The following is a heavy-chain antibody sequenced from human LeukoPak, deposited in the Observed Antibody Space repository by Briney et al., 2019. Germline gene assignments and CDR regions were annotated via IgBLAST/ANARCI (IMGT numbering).Heavy chain of an antibody. CDR1: GFTFSSYS. CDR3: ARGHYYGSGSYDYYFDY. V-gene: IGHV3-21*01. CDR2: ISSSSSYI. Sequence: GRSLRLSCAASGFTFSSYSMNWVRQAPGKGLEWVSSISSSSSYIYYADSVKGRFTISRDNAKNSLYLQMNSLRAEDTAVYYCARGHYYGSGSYDYYFDYWGQGTLVTVSS. D-gene: IGHD3-10*01. J-gene: IGHJ4*02.